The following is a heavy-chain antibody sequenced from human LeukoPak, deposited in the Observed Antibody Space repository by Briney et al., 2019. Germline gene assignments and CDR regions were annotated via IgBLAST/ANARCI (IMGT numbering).Heavy chain of an antibody. V-gene: IGHV3-7*05. CDR3: ARDYPPPPVAGPYYFDY. CDR2: IKQDGSEK. CDR1: GFTFSSYW. D-gene: IGHD6-19*01. J-gene: IGHJ4*02. Sequence: SGGSLRLSCVASGFTFSSYWMSWVRQAPGKGLEWVANIKQDGSEKYYVDSVKGRFTISRDNAKNSLYLHMNSLRAEDTAVYYCARDYPPPPVAGPYYFDYWGQGTLLTVSS.